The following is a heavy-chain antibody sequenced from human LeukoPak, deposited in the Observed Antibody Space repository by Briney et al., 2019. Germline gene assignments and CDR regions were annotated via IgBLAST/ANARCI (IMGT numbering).Heavy chain of an antibody. CDR2: INHSGST. Sequence: PSETLSLTCAVYGGSFSGYYWSWIRQPPGKGLEWIGEINHSGSTNYNPSLKSRVTISVDTSKNQLSLKLSSVTAADTAVYYCVRGYYYDSSEIFDYWGQGTLVTVSS. CDR1: GGSFSGYY. CDR3: VRGYYYDSSEIFDY. V-gene: IGHV4-34*01. J-gene: IGHJ4*02. D-gene: IGHD3-22*01.